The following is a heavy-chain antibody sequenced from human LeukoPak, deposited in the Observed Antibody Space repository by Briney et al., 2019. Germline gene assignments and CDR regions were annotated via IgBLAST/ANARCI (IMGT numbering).Heavy chain of an antibody. CDR1: GGSISSGDYY. J-gene: IGHJ4*02. CDR3: ASYDFWSGYSIGYFDY. Sequence: SETLSLTCTVSGGSISSGDYYWSWIRQPPGKGLEWIGYIYYSGSTYYNPSLKSRVTISVDTSKNQFSLKLSSVTAADTAVYYCASYDFWSGYSIGYFDYWGQGTLVTVSS. D-gene: IGHD3-3*01. CDR2: IYYSGST. V-gene: IGHV4-30-4*08.